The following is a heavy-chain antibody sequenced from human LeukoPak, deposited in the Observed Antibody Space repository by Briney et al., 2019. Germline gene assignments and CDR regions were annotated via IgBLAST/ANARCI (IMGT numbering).Heavy chain of an antibody. J-gene: IGHJ4*02. V-gene: IGHV3-30*18. CDR2: ISYDGSNK. CDR3: AKDREGSSWTEYYFDY. Sequence: PGGSLRLSCAASGFTFSSYGMHWVRQAPGKGLEWVAVISYDGSNKSYADSVKGRFTISRDNSKNTLYLQMNSLRAEDTAVYYCAKDREGSSWTEYYFDYWGQGTLVTVPS. CDR1: GFTFSSYG. D-gene: IGHD6-13*01.